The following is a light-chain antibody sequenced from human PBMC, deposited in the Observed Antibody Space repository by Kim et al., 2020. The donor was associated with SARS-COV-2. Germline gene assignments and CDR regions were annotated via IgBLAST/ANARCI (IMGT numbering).Light chain of an antibody. V-gene: IGLV2-14*04. J-gene: IGLJ1*01. CDR1: SSDIGGYDY. Sequence: GQSINISCTGTSSDIGGYDYVSWYQQHPGKAPKLMIYDVSKRPSGISSRFSGSKSGNTASLTISGLQAEDEADYYCSSYTSSSTYVFGTGTKVTVL. CDR2: DVS. CDR3: SSYTSSSTYV.